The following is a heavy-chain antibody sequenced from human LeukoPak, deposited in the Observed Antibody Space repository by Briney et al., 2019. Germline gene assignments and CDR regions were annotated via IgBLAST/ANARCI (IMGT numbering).Heavy chain of an antibody. CDR3: ARGRIGAAGGSFDY. Sequence: SETLSLTCTVSGGSISSGTYYWTWVRQPAGKGLEWIGRIFYSGNTNYSPSLKSRVTMSVDTSKNQFSLNLSSVTAADTAVYYCARGRIGAAGGSFDYWGQGTLVTVSP. CDR2: IFYSGNT. D-gene: IGHD6-13*01. J-gene: IGHJ4*02. CDR1: GGSISSGTYY. V-gene: IGHV4-61*02.